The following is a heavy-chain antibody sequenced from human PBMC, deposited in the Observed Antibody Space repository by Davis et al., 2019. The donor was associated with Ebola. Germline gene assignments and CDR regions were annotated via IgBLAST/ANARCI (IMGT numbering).Heavy chain of an antibody. CDR2: ISTTSTYT. D-gene: IGHD2-15*01. Sequence: PGGSLRLSCAASGFTFSDYYMTWIRQAPGKGLEWVSYISTTSTYTYYADSVKGRFTISRDNAKSTMYLQMNSLRAEDTAVYYCVFRYCNGARCDHTVDAFDMWGQGTTVTVSS. CDR1: GFTFSDYY. V-gene: IGHV3-11*06. CDR3: VFRYCNGARCDHTVDAFDM. J-gene: IGHJ3*02.